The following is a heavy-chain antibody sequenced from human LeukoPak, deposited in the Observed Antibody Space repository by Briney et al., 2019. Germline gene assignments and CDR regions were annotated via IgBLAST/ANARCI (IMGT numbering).Heavy chain of an antibody. Sequence: GGSLRLSCAASGFTFSGYWMNWVRQAPGKGLEWVANIKQDGSEKYYVDSVKGRFTISRDNAKNSLYLQANSPRAEDTAVYYCARAFYYSKYFDYWGQGTLVTVSS. CDR3: ARAFYYSKYFDY. J-gene: IGHJ4*02. D-gene: IGHD3-10*01. CDR1: GFTFSGYW. CDR2: IKQDGSEK. V-gene: IGHV3-7*01.